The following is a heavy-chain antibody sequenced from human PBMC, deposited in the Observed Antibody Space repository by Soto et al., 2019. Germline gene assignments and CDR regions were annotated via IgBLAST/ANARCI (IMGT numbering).Heavy chain of an antibody. CDR2: IYYSGST. CDR1: GGSVSSGSYY. CDR3: ARSIAVAGTDYYGMDV. D-gene: IGHD6-19*01. J-gene: IGHJ6*02. Sequence: PSETLSLTCTVSGGSVSSGSYYWSWIRQPPGKGLEWIGYIYYSGSTNYNPSLKSRVTISVDTSKNQFSLRLSSVTAADTAVYYCARSIAVAGTDYYGMDVWGQGTTVTSP. V-gene: IGHV4-61*01.